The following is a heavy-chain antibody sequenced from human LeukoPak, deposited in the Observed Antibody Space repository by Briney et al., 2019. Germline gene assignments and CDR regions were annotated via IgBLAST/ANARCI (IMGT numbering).Heavy chain of an antibody. CDR1: GFTFDDYA. CDR2: ISWNSGSI. J-gene: IGHJ4*02. CDR3: AKGGYSSGWFDY. Sequence: GRSLRLSCAASGFTFDDYAMHWVRQAPEKGLEWVSGISWNSGSIGYADSVKGRFTISRDNAKNSLYLQMNSLRAEDMALYYCAKGGYSSGWFDYWGQGTLVTVSS. D-gene: IGHD6-19*01. V-gene: IGHV3-9*03.